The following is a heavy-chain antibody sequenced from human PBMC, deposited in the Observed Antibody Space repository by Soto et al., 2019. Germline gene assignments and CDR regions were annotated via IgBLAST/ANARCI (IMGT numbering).Heavy chain of an antibody. V-gene: IGHV4-59*01. J-gene: IGHJ6*02. Sequence: SETLSLTCTVSGGSISSYHWSWIRQPPGKGLEWIGYIYYSGSTNYNPSLKSRVTISVDTSKNQFSLKLSSVTAADTAVYYCARSTSSGLWYYYGMDVWGQGTTVTVSS. D-gene: IGHD6-6*01. CDR1: GGSISSYH. CDR3: ARSTSSGLWYYYGMDV. CDR2: IYYSGST.